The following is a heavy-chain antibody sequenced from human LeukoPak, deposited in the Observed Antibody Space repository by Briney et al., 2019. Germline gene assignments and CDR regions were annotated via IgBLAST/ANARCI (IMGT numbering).Heavy chain of an antibody. CDR1: GFTFSDYY. J-gene: IGHJ6*02. Sequence: GGSLRLSCAASGFTFSDYYMSWIRQAPGKGLEWVSYISSSGSTIYYADSVKGRFTTSRDNAKNSLYLQMNSLRAEDTAVYYCARRWCSSTSCDYYYGMDVWGQGTTVTVSS. CDR2: ISSSGSTI. D-gene: IGHD2-2*01. CDR3: ARRWCSSTSCDYYYGMDV. V-gene: IGHV3-11*01.